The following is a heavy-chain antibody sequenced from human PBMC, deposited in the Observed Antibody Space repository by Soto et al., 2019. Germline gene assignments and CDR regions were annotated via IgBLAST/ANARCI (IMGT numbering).Heavy chain of an antibody. CDR1: GGSISSSSYY. J-gene: IGHJ6*02. Sequence: SDTLSLPCTVSGGSISSSSYYWGWIRQPPGKGLEWIGSIYYSGSTYYNPSLKSRVTISVDTSKNQFSLKLSSVTAADTAVYYCARRRMESSGWYHPALNYYGMDVWGQGTTVTVYS. V-gene: IGHV4-39*01. D-gene: IGHD6-19*01. CDR2: IYYSGST. CDR3: ARRRMESSGWYHPALNYYGMDV.